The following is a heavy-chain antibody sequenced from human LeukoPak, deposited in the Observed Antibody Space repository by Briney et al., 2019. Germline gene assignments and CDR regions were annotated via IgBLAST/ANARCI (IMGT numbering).Heavy chain of an antibody. Sequence: GGSLRLSCAASGFTFSSYGTHWVRQAPGKGLEWVAVIWYDGSNKYYADSVKGRFTISRDNSKNTLYLQMNSLRAEDTAVYYCARGVSGSYGSLVDVWGQGTTVTVSS. D-gene: IGHD1-26*01. CDR1: GFTFSSYG. J-gene: IGHJ6*02. CDR3: ARGVSGSYGSLVDV. V-gene: IGHV3-33*01. CDR2: IWYDGSNK.